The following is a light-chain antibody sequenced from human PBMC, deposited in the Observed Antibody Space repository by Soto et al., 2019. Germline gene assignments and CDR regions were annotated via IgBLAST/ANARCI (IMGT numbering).Light chain of an antibody. J-gene: IGKJ1*01. Sequence: DIPMTQSPSSLSASVGDRVTITCRPSQTIGKYLNWYQQKPGQAPKLLIYTASTLPIGVPSRFSGSRPGTNFTLTISSLQPEDFATYYCQQSYNTPQTFGQGTKVEI. CDR1: QTIGKY. V-gene: IGKV1-39*01. CDR3: QQSYNTPQT. CDR2: TAS.